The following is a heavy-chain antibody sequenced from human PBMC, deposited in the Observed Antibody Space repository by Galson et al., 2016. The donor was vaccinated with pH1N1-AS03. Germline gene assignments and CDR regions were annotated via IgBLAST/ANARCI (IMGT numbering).Heavy chain of an antibody. CDR1: DDTFNSHG. V-gene: IGHV1-18*01. D-gene: IGHD1-1*01. CDR3: ARMEKRWGDAYDI. J-gene: IGHJ3*02. Sequence: QSGAEVKKPGASVKASCKASDDTFNSHGISWVQQAPGQGLEWMGWISANNGDTNYAQKFQGRVTMTTDTSTSTTYMELRSLRSDDTAVYYCARMEKRWGDAYDIWGQGTMVTVSS. CDR2: ISANNGDT.